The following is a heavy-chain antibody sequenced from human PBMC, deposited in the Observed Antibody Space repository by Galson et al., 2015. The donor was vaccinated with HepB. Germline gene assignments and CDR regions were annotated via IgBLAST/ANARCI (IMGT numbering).Heavy chain of an antibody. CDR1: GFILDDYG. V-gene: IGHV3-20*04. D-gene: IGHD6-19*01. CDR2: SNWNGGNT. CDR3: ARAGDSSGWDFEY. Sequence: SLRLSCAASGFILDDYGMSWVRQAPGKGLEWVAGSNWNGGNTGYADSVKGRFTISRDDVKNSLHLQMNSLRAEDTALYYCARAGDSSGWDFEYWGRGTLSPSPQ. J-gene: IGHJ4*02.